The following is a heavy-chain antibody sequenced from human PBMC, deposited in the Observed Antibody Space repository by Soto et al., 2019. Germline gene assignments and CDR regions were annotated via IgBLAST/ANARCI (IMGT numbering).Heavy chain of an antibody. V-gene: IGHV3-7*01. Sequence: VGSLRLSCAASGFTFSNYWMNWVRQAPGKGLEWVANIKQYGSEKYYVDSVKGLFTICRDNANNSLSLQMSSRRAEDTDVYSCPRHADTHVDRLKWFDNWGQGTLVTVSS. J-gene: IGHJ5*02. D-gene: IGHD2-15*01. CDR2: IKQYGSEK. CDR1: GFTFSNYW. CDR3: PRHADTHVDRLKWFDN.